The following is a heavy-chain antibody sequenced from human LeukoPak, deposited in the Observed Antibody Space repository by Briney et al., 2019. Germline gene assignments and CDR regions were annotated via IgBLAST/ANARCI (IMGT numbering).Heavy chain of an antibody. J-gene: IGHJ4*02. Sequence: SETLSLTCGVSGGSISSTNWWTWVRQPPGEGLEWIGEVELSGRTNYNPSLESRVTISVDMSANHISLKLTSVTAADTAVYYCARAVEGPTTNYYFDYWGQGTLVTVSS. V-gene: IGHV4-4*02. CDR2: VELSGRT. D-gene: IGHD1-1*01. CDR3: ARAVEGPTTNYYFDY. CDR1: GGSISSTNW.